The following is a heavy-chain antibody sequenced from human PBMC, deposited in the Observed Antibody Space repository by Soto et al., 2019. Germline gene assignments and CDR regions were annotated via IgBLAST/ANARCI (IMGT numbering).Heavy chain of an antibody. CDR1: RCTFTSCC. CDR2: ISNYNGNT. Sequence: GASVQVSGEASRCTFTSCCISWVRPAPGQGLDWMGWISNYNGNTNYAQKLQGRVTITTDTSTSTAYMELRSLRSDDTAVYYRARDWRWKEGSSPASVHYWGQGTLVTVSS. J-gene: IGHJ4*02. D-gene: IGHD6-6*01. CDR3: ARDWRWKEGSSPASVHY. V-gene: IGHV1-18*01.